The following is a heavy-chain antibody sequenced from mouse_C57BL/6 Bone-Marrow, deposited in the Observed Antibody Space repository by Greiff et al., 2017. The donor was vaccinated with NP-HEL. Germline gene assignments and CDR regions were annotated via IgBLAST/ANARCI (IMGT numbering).Heavy chain of an antibody. CDR1: GFTFSSYA. D-gene: IGHD2-3*01. CDR3: ARARDGYYTWFAY. CDR2: ISDGGSYT. V-gene: IGHV5-4*01. Sequence: EVQVVESGGGLVKPGGSLKLSCAASGFTFSSYAMSWVRQTPEKRLEWVATISDGGSYTYYPDNVKGRFTISRDNAKNNLYLQMSHLKSEDTAMYYCARARDGYYTWFAYWGRGTLVTVSA. J-gene: IGHJ3*01.